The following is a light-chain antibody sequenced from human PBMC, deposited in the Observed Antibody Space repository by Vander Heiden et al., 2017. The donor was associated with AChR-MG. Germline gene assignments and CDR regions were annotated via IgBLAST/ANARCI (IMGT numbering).Light chain of an antibody. V-gene: IGKV3-20*01. CDR3: QLYGSPWT. Sequence: EIVLTQSPGTLSLSPGDGGTLSCRASQSVSSEYLAWYQQKPGQAPRLLIYGASNRATGIPDRFSGSGSGTDFTLTINRLEPEDFAMYYWQLYGSPWTFGQGTKVEIK. CDR2: GAS. J-gene: IGKJ1*01. CDR1: QSVSSEY.